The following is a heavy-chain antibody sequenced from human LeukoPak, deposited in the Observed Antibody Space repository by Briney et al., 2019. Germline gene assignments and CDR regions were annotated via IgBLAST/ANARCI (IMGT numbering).Heavy chain of an antibody. CDR1: GFTVSSNY. D-gene: IGHD5-24*01. Sequence: PGGSLTLSCTASGFTVSSNYMSWVRQAPGKGLEWVSVIYSGGSTYYADSVKGRFTISRDNSKNTLYLQMNSLRAEDTAVYYCASGQGWLHQFDYWGQGTLVTVSS. CDR3: ASGQGWLHQFDY. CDR2: IYSGGST. V-gene: IGHV3-66*02. J-gene: IGHJ4*02.